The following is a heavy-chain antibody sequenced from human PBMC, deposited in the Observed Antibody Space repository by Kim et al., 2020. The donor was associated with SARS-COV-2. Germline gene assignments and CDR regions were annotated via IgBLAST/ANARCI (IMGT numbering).Heavy chain of an antibody. D-gene: IGHD2-2*01. CDR2: DGSDI. V-gene: IGHV3-7*01. CDR3: TRGADAS. J-gene: IGHJ4*02. Sequence: DGSDIYYVDSVKGRFTISRDNVQASLYLQMNSLRGEDTAVYYCTRGADASWGQGTLVTVSS.